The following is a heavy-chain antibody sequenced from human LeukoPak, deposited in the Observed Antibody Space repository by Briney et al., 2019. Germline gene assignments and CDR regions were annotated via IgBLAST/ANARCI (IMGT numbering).Heavy chain of an antibody. V-gene: IGHV7-4-1*02. CDR2: INTNTGNP. CDR3: ARGPWYDFWSGYFGRTDGNWFDP. J-gene: IGHJ5*02. CDR1: GYTFTSYA. D-gene: IGHD3-3*01. Sequence: ASVKVSCKASGYTFTSYAMNWVRQAPGQGLEWMGWINTNTGNPTYAQGFTGRFVFSLDTSVGTAYLQISSLKAEDTAVYYCARGPWYDFWSGYFGRTDGNWFDPWGQGTLVTVSS.